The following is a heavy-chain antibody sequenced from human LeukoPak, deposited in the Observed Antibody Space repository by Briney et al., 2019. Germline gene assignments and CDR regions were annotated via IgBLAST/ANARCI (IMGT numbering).Heavy chain of an antibody. CDR2: ISYDGSST. J-gene: IGHJ4*02. CDR3: GKDESGGGSYGYFDY. D-gene: IGHD1-26*01. Sequence: GRSLRLSCAASGFTFSDYGKHWVRQAPGKGLEWVAVISYDGSSTYYADSVKGRFTISRDNSKNTLYLQMNSLRAEDTAVYYCGKDESGGGSYGYFDYWGQGTLVTVSS. CDR1: GFTFSDYG. V-gene: IGHV3-30*18.